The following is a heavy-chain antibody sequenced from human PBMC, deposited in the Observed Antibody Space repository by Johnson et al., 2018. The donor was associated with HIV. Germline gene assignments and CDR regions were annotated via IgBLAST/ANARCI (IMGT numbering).Heavy chain of an antibody. V-gene: IGHV3-30*03. CDR3: ARGGYLDAFDI. D-gene: IGHD6-13*01. CDR2: ISYDGSNK. Sequence: QMLLVESGGGLVKPGGSLRLSCAASGFTFSDYYMSWIRQAPGKGLEWVAVISYDGSNKYYADSVKGRFTISRDNSKNTLYLQMNSLRAEDTAVYYCARGGYLDAFDIWGQGTMVTVSS. J-gene: IGHJ3*02. CDR1: GFTFSDYY.